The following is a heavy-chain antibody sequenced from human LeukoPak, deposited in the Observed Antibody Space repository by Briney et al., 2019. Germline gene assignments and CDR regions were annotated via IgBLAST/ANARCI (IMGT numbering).Heavy chain of an antibody. V-gene: IGHV3-48*04. CDR3: ARDGGSSSLPNWFDP. Sequence: GGSLRLSCAASGFTFRSYWMHWVRQAPGKGLEWVSYISSSGSTIYYADSVKGRFTISRDNAKNSLYLQMNSLRAEDTAVYYCARDGGSSSLPNWFDPWGQGTLVTVSS. CDR2: ISSSGSTI. CDR1: GFTFRSYW. D-gene: IGHD6-6*01. J-gene: IGHJ5*02.